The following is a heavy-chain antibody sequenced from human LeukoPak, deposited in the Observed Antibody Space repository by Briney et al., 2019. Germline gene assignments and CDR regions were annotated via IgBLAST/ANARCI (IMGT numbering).Heavy chain of an antibody. V-gene: IGHV3-33*01. Sequence: GGSLRLSCAASEFTFSSYGMHWVRQAPGKGLEWVAVIWYDGSNKYYADSVKGRFTISRDNSKNTVYLQMNSLRVEDTAVYYCARDQRPGWVEYFQHWGQGTLVTVSS. CDR2: IWYDGSNK. J-gene: IGHJ1*01. CDR1: EFTFSSYG. CDR3: ARDQRPGWVEYFQH. D-gene: IGHD6-19*01.